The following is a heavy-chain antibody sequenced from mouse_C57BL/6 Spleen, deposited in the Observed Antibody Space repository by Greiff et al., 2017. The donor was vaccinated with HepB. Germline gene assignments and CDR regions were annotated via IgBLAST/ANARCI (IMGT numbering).Heavy chain of an antibody. J-gene: IGHJ1*03. V-gene: IGHV1-80*01. CDR3: ASPLTTVVATNWYFDV. CDR1: GYAFSSYW. Sequence: QVQLKQSGAELVKPGASVKISCKASGYAFSSYWMNWVKQRPGKGLEWIGQIYPGDGDTNYNGKFKGKATLTADKSSSTAYMQLISLTSEDSGVYFSASPLTTVVATNWYFDVWGTGTTVTVSS. CDR2: IYPGDGDT. D-gene: IGHD1-1*01.